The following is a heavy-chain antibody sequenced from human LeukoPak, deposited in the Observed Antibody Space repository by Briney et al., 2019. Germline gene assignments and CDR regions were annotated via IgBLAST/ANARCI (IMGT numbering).Heavy chain of an antibody. Sequence: GGSLQISCQGSGYRFTSYYIGWVRPMPGKGLEWMGIIYPGDSDTRYSPSFQARVTFSVDKSINTPSLQWSSLKPSDRPLYYCARAEIKYVGTDKWGEGTQGTVSS. D-gene: IGHD7-27*01. J-gene: IGHJ4*02. CDR1: GYRFTSYY. V-gene: IGHV5-51*01. CDR2: IYPGDSDT. CDR3: ARAEIKYVGTDK.